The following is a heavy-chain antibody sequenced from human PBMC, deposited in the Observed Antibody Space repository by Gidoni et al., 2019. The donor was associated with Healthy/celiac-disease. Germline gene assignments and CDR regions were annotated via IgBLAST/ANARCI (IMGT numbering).Heavy chain of an antibody. CDR1: GGTSSRYD. J-gene: IGHJ3*02. D-gene: IGHD3-22*01. V-gene: IGHV1-69*06. CDR3: ARTTISMIVVALGAFDI. CDR2: IIPIFVTT. Sequence: QVQLVQSGAEVKKPGSSVTVSCKATGGTSSRYDVRWVRQAPGQGLEWMGGIIPIFVTTNYAQKFQGRVTITADKSTSTAYMELSSLKSEDTAVYYCARTTISMIVVALGAFDIWGQGTMVTVSS.